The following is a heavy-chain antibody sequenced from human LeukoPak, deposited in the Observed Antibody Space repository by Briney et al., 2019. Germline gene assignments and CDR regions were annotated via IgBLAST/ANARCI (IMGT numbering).Heavy chain of an antibody. V-gene: IGHV3-66*01. Sequence: GGSLRLSCAASGFNVSLNYMTWVRQAPGRGLEWVSFISRGGTTYYADSVKGRFTISRDNSKDTLLLQMNSLRAEDTAVYFCARAHYYDYSYGMDVRGQGTAVTVSS. CDR2: ISRGGTT. CDR3: ARAHYYDYSYGMDV. D-gene: IGHD3-22*01. J-gene: IGHJ6*02. CDR1: GFNVSLNY.